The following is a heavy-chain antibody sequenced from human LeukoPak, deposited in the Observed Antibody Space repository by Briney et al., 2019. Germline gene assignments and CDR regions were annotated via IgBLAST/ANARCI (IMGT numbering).Heavy chain of an antibody. J-gene: IGHJ6*03. CDR1: GYTFTGYY. Sequence: ASVKVSCNASGYTFTGYYMHWVRQAPGQGLEWMGWINPNSGGTNYAQKFQGRVTMTRDTSISTAYMELSRLRSDDTAVYYCARGGMTTVYYYYYYMDVWGKGTTVTVSS. D-gene: IGHD4-11*01. CDR2: INPNSGGT. V-gene: IGHV1-2*02. CDR3: ARGGMTTVYYYYYYMDV.